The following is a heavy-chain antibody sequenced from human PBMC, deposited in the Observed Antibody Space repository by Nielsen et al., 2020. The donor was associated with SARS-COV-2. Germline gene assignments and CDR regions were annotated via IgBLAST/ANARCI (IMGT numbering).Heavy chain of an antibody. CDR3: AREASGYDHYKYGMDV. CDR1: GASISSGGYF. CDR2: IYFTGRT. D-gene: IGHD5-12*01. J-gene: IGHJ6*02. Sequence: SETLSLTCTVSGASISSGGYFWSWIRQHPGKGLEWIGYIYFTGRTSYIPSLKSRVAMSVDTSKNQFSLDLKSVTAADTAVYYCAREASGYDHYKYGMDVWGLGATVTVS. V-gene: IGHV4-31*03.